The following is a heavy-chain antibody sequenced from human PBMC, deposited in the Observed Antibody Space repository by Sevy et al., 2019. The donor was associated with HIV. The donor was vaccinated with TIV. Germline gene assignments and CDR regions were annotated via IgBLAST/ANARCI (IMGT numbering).Heavy chain of an antibody. CDR1: GDSISNYY. V-gene: IGHV4-59*01. J-gene: IGHJ6*02. CDR3: ARTSAYYYYAVDV. Sequence: ETLSLTCTVSGDSISNYYWSWIRQPSGKGLEWIGYFYYSRSTNYNPSLKSRVTISVDTSKNQISLKLRSVTAADTAVYYCARTSAYYYYAVDVWGQGTTVTVSS. CDR2: FYYSRST. D-gene: IGHD2-2*01.